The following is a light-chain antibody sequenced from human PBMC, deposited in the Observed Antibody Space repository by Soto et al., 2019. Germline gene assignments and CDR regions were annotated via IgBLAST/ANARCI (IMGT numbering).Light chain of an antibody. Sequence: EIVMTQSPDTLSVSPGESATLSCRAGQGVTTNFAWYQQKSGQSPRLLIYDVSIRATGVPARFSGTGSETDFTLTISGLQSEDSAVYFCQQYNNWPYSFGQGTRLEIK. V-gene: IGKV3-15*01. CDR1: QGVTTN. CDR2: DVS. J-gene: IGKJ5*01. CDR3: QQYNNWPYS.